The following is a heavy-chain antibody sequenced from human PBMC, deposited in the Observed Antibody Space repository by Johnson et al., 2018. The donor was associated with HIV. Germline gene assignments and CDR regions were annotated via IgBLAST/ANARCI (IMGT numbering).Heavy chain of an antibody. CDR2: ISYDGSNK. V-gene: IGHV3-30-3*01. D-gene: IGHD3-22*01. J-gene: IGHJ3*02. CDR3: ARSTGPYSTYYYDSPDPDAFDI. Sequence: VQLLESGGGLVQPGRSLRLSCAASGFTFSSYAMHWVRQAPGKGLEWAAVISYDGSNKYYADSVKGRFTIPRDNSKNTLYLQMTSLRAEDTAVYYCARSTGPYSTYYYDSPDPDAFDIWGQGTMVTVSS. CDR1: GFTFSSYA.